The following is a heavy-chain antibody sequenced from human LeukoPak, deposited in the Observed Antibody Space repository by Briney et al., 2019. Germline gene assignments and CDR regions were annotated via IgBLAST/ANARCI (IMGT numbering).Heavy chain of an antibody. Sequence: PGRSLRLSCAASGLIFDEYAMHWVRQAPGKGLEWVSGISWNSADIAYADSVKGRFTISRDNAKNSLYLQMNSLRAEDTAVYFCVTWSGGGYEPLNFWGQGTLVTVSS. V-gene: IGHV3-9*01. CDR1: GLIFDEYA. CDR2: ISWNSADI. J-gene: IGHJ4*02. CDR3: VTWSGGGYEPLNF. D-gene: IGHD3-3*01.